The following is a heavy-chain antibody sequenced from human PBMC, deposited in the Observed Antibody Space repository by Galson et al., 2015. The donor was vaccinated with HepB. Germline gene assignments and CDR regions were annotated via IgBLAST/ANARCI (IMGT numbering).Heavy chain of an antibody. Sequence: LRLSCAASGFTFDDYAMHWVRQAPGKGLEWVSGISWNSGSIGYADPVKGRFTISRDNAKNSLYLQMNSLRAEDTALYYCAEGGYCSSTSCYEYFQHWGQGTLVTVSS. CDR1: GFTFDDYA. D-gene: IGHD2-2*01. CDR2: ISWNSGSI. J-gene: IGHJ1*01. V-gene: IGHV3-9*01. CDR3: AEGGYCSSTSCYEYFQH.